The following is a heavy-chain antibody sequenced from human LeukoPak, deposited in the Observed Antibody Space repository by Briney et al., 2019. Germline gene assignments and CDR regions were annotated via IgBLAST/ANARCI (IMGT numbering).Heavy chain of an antibody. J-gene: IGHJ4*02. CDR1: GGSFSGYY. D-gene: IGHD5-18*01. CDR2: INHSGST. CDR3: ARVSEDTAMTGTIDY. V-gene: IGHV4-34*01. Sequence: PSETLSLTCAVYGGSFSGYYWSWIRQPPGKGLEWIGEINHSGSTNYNPSLKSRVTISVDTSKNQFSLKLSSVTAADTAVYYCARVSEDTAMTGTIDYWGQGTLVTVSS.